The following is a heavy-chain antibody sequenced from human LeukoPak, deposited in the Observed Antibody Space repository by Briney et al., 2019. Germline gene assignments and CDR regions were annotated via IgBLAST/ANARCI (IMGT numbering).Heavy chain of an antibody. Sequence: PGGSLRLSCAASGFTLSSYAMSWVRQAPGEGLEWVSAISGSGGSTYYTDSVKGRFTISRDNSKNTLYLQMNSLRVEDTAIYYCAKAYYHDSTGSIDAFDIWGQGTMVTVSS. CDR3: AKAYYHDSTGSIDAFDI. J-gene: IGHJ3*02. CDR2: ISGSGGST. D-gene: IGHD3-22*01. V-gene: IGHV3-23*01. CDR1: GFTLSSYA.